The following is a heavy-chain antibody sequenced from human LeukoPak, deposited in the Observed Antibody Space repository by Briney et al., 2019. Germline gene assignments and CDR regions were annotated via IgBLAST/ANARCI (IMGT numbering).Heavy chain of an antibody. V-gene: IGHV3-15*01. CDR3: ARDGYCSGGSCSSTYYYYGMDV. J-gene: IGHJ6*02. CDR2: IKSKTDGGTT. D-gene: IGHD2-15*01. CDR1: GFTFSDAW. Sequence: GGSLRLSCAASGFTFSDAWMTWVRQAPGKGLEWVGRIKSKTDGGTTDYAAPVKGTFTISRDNAKNSLYLQMNSLRAEDTAVYYCARDGYCSGGSCSSTYYYYGMDVWGQGTTVTVSS.